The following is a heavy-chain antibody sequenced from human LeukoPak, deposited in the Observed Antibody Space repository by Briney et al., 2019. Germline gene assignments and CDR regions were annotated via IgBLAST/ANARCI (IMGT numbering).Heavy chain of an antibody. CDR2: IYPGDSGT. J-gene: IGHJ3*02. CDR3: ARQEWFSFDI. CDR1: GYSFTSYW. Sequence: GESLKISCKGSGYSFTSYWIGWVRPLPGKGLEWMGIIYPGDSGTRYSPSFQGQVTISADKSISTAYLQWSSLKASDTAMYYCARQEWFSFDIWGQGTMVTVSS. V-gene: IGHV5-51*01. D-gene: IGHD3-3*01.